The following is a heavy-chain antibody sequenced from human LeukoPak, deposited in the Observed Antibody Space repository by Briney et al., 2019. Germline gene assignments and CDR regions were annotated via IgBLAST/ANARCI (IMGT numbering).Heavy chain of an antibody. CDR3: ASLQNVPSYYYYYVMDV. Sequence: GGSLRLSCAASGFTFDDYAMHWVRQAPGKGLEWVSGIFWNSVTIGYADSVKGRFTISRDNAKNTLFLQMNSLRAEDTAVYYCASLQNVPSYYYYYVMDVWGQGTTVTVSS. D-gene: IGHD2/OR15-2a*01. V-gene: IGHV3-9*01. CDR2: IFWNSVTI. J-gene: IGHJ6*02. CDR1: GFTFDDYA.